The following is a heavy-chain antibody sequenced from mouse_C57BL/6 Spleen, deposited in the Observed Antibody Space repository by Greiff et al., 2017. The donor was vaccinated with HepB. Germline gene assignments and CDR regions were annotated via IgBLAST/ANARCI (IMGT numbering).Heavy chain of an antibody. CDR3: AGAQAGPAWFAY. CDR1: GYSFTDYN. Sequence: VQLKESGPELVKPGASVKISCKASGYSFTDYNMNWVKQSNGKSLEWIGVINPNYGTTSYNQKFKGKATLTVDQSSSTAYMQLNSLTSEDSAVYYCAGAQAGPAWFAYWGKGTLVTVSA. CDR2: INPNYGTT. J-gene: IGHJ3*01. D-gene: IGHD3-2*02. V-gene: IGHV1-39*01.